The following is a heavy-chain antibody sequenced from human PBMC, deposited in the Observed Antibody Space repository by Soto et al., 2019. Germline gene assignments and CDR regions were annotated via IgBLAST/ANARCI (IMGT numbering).Heavy chain of an antibody. D-gene: IGHD6-13*01. CDR2: INPNSGGT. J-gene: IGHJ4*02. Sequence: QVQLVQSGAEVKKPGASVKVSCKASGYTFTGYYMHWVRQAPGQGLEWMGGINPNSGGTNYAQKFQGRVTMTRATSIRTAYMELNRLRSDDTAVYYCARDRAAADIFVRDYWGQGTLVTVSS. CDR3: ARDRAAADIFVRDY. V-gene: IGHV1-2*02. CDR1: GYTFTGYY.